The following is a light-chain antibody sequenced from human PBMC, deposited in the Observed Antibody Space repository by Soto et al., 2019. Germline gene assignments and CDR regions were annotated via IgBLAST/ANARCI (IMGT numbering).Light chain of an antibody. CDR1: SSDVGAYDS. V-gene: IGLV2-14*03. J-gene: IGLJ1*01. CDR3: SSYTGDSSYV. Sequence: QLVLTQPASVSGSPGQSIAISCTGTSSDVGAYDSVCWYQQHPGKAPKLIIFGVSNRPSGVSNRFSGHKSGNTASLTISGLQAEDEADYYCSSYTGDSSYVFGTGTKLTVL. CDR2: GVS.